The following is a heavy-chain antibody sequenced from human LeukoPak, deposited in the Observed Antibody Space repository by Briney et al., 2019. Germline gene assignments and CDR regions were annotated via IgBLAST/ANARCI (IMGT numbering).Heavy chain of an antibody. J-gene: IGHJ4*02. D-gene: IGHD1-7*01. CDR3: ARAGYNWNYVWYFDY. CDR1: GYTFTRYG. CDR2: ISAYNGNT. V-gene: IGHV1-18*01. Sequence: ASVKVSCKASGYTFTRYGISWVRQAPGQGLEWMGWISAYNGNTNYAQKLQGRVTMTTDTSTSTAYMELRSLRSDDTAVYYCARAGYNWNYVWYFDYWGQGTLVTVSS.